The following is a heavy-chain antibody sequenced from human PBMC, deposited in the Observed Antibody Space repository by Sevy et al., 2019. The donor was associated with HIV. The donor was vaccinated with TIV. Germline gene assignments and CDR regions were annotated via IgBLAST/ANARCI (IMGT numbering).Heavy chain of an antibody. Sequence: GGSLRLSCAASGFAFNSYWMSWVRQAPGMGLQWVGTIKEDGSEKYYVDSMKGRFTISRDNAKNSLYLQMNSLRAEYTAVYYCARDWRGYIGSGSDYYYYGMDVWGQGTTVTVSS. CDR1: GFAFNSYW. D-gene: IGHD3-10*01. J-gene: IGHJ6*02. CDR3: ARDWRGYIGSGSDYYYYGMDV. CDR2: IKEDGSEK. V-gene: IGHV3-7*03.